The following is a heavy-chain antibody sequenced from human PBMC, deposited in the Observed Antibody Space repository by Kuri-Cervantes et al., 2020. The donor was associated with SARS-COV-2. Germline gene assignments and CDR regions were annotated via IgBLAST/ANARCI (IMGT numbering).Heavy chain of an antibody. J-gene: IGHJ6*02. CDR1: GFTFSSYA. CDR2: ISYDGSNK. D-gene: IGHD3-3*01. V-gene: IGHV3-30-3*01. CDR3: AREEWLLSSDYYYYYYGMDV. Sequence: GESLKISFAASGFTFSSYAMHWVRQAPGKGLEWVAVISYDGSNKYYADSVKGRFTISRDNSKNTLYLQMNSLRAEDTAVYYCAREEWLLSSDYYYYYYGMDVWGQGTTVTVSS.